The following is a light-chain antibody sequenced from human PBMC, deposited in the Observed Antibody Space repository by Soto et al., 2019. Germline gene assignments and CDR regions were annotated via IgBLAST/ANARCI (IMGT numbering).Light chain of an antibody. CDR1: QSISSW. CDR3: QQYKYPWT. Sequence: DIQMTQSPSTLSASVGDRVTITCRASQSISSWLAWYQQKPGKAPKLLIYDASSLESGVPSRFSGSGSGTEFTLTISSLQPDDFATYYCQQYKYPWTFGQGTMV. V-gene: IGKV1-5*01. CDR2: DAS. J-gene: IGKJ1*01.